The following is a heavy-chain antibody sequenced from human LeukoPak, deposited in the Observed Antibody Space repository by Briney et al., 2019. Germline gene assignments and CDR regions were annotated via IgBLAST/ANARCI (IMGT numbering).Heavy chain of an antibody. J-gene: IGHJ6*03. Sequence: SETLSLTCTVSGGSISSSSYYWGWIRQPPGKGLEWIGSIYYSGSTYYNPSLKSRVTISVDTSKNQFSLKLSSVTAADTGVYYCARRYYYGSGSHAPYYYYMDVWGKGTTVTVSS. CDR1: GGSISSSSYY. CDR2: IYYSGST. D-gene: IGHD3-10*01. V-gene: IGHV4-39*01. CDR3: ARRYYYGSGSHAPYYYYMDV.